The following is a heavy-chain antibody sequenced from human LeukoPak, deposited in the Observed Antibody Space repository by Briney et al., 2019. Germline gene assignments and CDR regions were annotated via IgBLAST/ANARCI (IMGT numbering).Heavy chain of an antibody. CDR2: IYHSGST. CDR3: ARVRLGSSPFDY. V-gene: IGHV4-38-2*01. J-gene: IGHJ4*02. D-gene: IGHD1-26*01. Sequence: PSETLSLTCAVSGYSISSGYYWGWIRQPPGKGLEWIGSIYHSGSTYYSPSLKSRVTISVDTSKNQFSLKLSSVTAADTAVYYCARVRLGSSPFDYWGQGTLVTASS. CDR1: GYSISSGYY.